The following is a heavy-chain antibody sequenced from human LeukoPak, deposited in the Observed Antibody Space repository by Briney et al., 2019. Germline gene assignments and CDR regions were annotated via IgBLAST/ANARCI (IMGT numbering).Heavy chain of an antibody. CDR2: IRQDGNEI. CDR1: GFSFRSYW. V-gene: IGHV3-7*01. D-gene: IGHD2-21*01. CDR3: ARDRLLFRDYYGMDV. J-gene: IGHJ6*02. Sequence: GGSLRLSCAASGFSFRSYWMSWVRQAPGKGLEWVANIRQDGNEIYYADSVKGRFSISRDNAKNSLFLQMNILRVEDTAVYYCARDRLLFRDYYGMDVWGQGTTVTVSS.